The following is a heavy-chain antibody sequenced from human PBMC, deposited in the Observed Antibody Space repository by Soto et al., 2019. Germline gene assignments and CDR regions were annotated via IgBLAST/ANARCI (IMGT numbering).Heavy chain of an antibody. Sequence: SETLSLTCTVSGGSISSGGYYWSWIRQHPGKGLEWIGYIYYSGSTYYNPSLKSRVTISVDTSKNQFSLKLSSVTAADTAVYYCATYGSGTYKPTTFDYWGQGTLVTVSS. J-gene: IGHJ4*02. V-gene: IGHV4-31*03. CDR2: IYYSGST. D-gene: IGHD3-10*01. CDR3: ATYGSGTYKPTTFDY. CDR1: GGSISSGGYY.